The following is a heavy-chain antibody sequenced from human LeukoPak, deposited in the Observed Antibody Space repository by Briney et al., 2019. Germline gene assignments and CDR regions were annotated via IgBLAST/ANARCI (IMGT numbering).Heavy chain of an antibody. CDR3: AREVNSGCFDY. CDR2: IYYSGST. Sequence: SETLSLTSTVSGGSVSSGSYYWSWIRQPPGKGLEWIGYIYYSGSTNYNPSLKSRVTISVDTSKNQFSLKLSSVTAADTAVYYCAREVNSGCFDYWGQGTLVTVSS. CDR1: GGSVSSGSYY. V-gene: IGHV4-61*01. J-gene: IGHJ4*02. D-gene: IGHD5-12*01.